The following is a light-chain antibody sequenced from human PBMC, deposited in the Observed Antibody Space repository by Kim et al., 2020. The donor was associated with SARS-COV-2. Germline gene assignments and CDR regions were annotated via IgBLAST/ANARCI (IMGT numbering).Light chain of an antibody. CDR3: SSYTSSRTWV. V-gene: IGLV2-14*04. CDR1: SSDVGGYNY. Sequence: GQPITISCTGTSSDVGGYNYVSWYQQHPGKAPKLMLFDVSQRPSGVSNRFSGSKSGNTASLTISGLQAEDEADYHCSSYTSSRTWVFGGGTKLTVL. J-gene: IGLJ3*02. CDR2: DVS.